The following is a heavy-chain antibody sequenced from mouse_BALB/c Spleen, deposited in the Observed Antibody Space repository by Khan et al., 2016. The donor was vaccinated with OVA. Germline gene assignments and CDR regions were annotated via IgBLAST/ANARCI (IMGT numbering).Heavy chain of an antibody. Sequence: EVELVESGGGLVQPGGSRKLSCAASGFTFSSYGMHWVRQAPAKGLEWVAYISGDSSTIYYADTVKGRFTISRANPKNTLFLQMTSLMSEDTARYYCATSYFYGYYFDYWGPGTTLTVSS. CDR2: ISGDSSTI. CDR1: GFTFSSYG. J-gene: IGHJ2*01. CDR3: ATSYFYGYYFDY. V-gene: IGHV5-17*02. D-gene: IGHD1-1*01.